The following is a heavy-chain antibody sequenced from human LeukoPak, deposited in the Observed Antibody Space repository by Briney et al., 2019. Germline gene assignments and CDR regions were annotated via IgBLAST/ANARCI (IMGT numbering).Heavy chain of an antibody. V-gene: IGHV1-2*02. J-gene: IGHJ1*01. D-gene: IGHD6-19*01. CDR1: GYTFTGYY. CDR2: IHPNSGDT. CDR3: ARLATVPG. Sequence: GASVKVSCKASGYTFTGYYLHWVRQAPGQVLEWMGWIHPNSGDTNFAQRFQGRVTMTRDTSISTAYMELTSLRSDDTAVYYCARLATVPGWGQGTLVTVSS.